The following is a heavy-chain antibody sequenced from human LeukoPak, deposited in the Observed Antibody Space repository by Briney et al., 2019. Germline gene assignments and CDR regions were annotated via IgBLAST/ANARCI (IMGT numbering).Heavy chain of an antibody. V-gene: IGHV3-30*04. CDR3: TSGIAASGTGSDY. Sequence: PGGSLRLSCAASGFTFSSYAMHWVRQAPGKGLEWVAIISYDGSNKYYADSVKGRFTISRDNSRNTLYLQMNSLRAEDTAQYYCTSGIAASGTGSDYWGQGTLVTVSS. D-gene: IGHD6-13*01. CDR2: ISYDGSNK. J-gene: IGHJ4*02. CDR1: GFTFSSYA.